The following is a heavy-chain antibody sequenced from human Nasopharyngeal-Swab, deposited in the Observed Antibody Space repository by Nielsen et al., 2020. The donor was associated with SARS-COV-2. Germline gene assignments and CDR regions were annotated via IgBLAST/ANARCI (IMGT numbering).Heavy chain of an antibody. CDR2: ISYEGSKK. Sequence: GESLKISCTASGFSFNNYGMHWVRQAPGKGLEWVAEISYEGSKKFYAESVEGRFTISRDYSKSTLYLQMDSLRTEDTAMYYCAKANVLFWFGQFKNDGFDIWGQGTMVAVSS. V-gene: IGHV3-30*18. D-gene: IGHD3-10*01. CDR3: AKANVLFWFGQFKNDGFDI. CDR1: GFSFNNYG. J-gene: IGHJ3*02.